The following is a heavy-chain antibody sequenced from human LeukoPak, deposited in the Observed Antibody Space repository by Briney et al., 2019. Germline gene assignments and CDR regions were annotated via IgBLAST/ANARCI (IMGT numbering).Heavy chain of an antibody. CDR1: GGSISSYY. CDR2: IYTSGST. V-gene: IGHV4-4*07. D-gene: IGHD3-3*01. Sequence: SETLSLTCTVSGGSISSYYWSWIRQPARKGLEWIGRIYTSGSTYYNPSLKSRVTISLDKSKNQFSLKVSSVTAADTAVYYCARDAGYYDFWSGYQKNYYYMDVWGKGTTVTVSS. CDR3: ARDAGYYDFWSGYQKNYYYMDV. J-gene: IGHJ6*03.